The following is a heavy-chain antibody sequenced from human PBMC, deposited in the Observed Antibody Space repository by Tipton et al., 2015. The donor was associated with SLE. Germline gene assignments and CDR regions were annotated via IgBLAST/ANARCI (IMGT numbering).Heavy chain of an antibody. CDR1: GGSITDYPYY. D-gene: IGHD3-22*01. CDR2: RYYSGST. CDR3: ARYPYDSNGNHYYYYFGMDV. Sequence: GLVKPSETLSLICTVSGGSITDYPYYWNWIRQPPGKGLEWIGSRYYSGSTDYNPSLKSRATISEDTPKNQFSLRLSSLTAADTAVYYCARYPYDSNGNHYYYYFGMDVWGQGTPVTVSS. J-gene: IGHJ6*02. V-gene: IGHV4-39*07.